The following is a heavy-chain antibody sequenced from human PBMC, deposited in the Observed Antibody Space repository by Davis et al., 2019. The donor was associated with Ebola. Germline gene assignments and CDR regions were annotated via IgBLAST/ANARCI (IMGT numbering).Heavy chain of an antibody. D-gene: IGHD3-16*01. Sequence: ASVKVSCKVSGYTLTELSMHWVRQAPGKGLEWMGCFDPEDDKIVYAQKFQGRVTMTEDTSADTAYMFLSSLRSEDTALYYCAILTFGGLKVGAFEVWGQGTMVTVSS. CDR2: FDPEDDKI. CDR1: GYTLTELS. V-gene: IGHV1-24*01. CDR3: AILTFGGLKVGAFEV. J-gene: IGHJ3*01.